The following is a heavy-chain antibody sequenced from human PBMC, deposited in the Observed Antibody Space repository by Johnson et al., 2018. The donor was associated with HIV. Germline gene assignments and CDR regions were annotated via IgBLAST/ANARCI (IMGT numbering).Heavy chain of an antibody. Sequence: APGKGLEWISYISGSSSTIYYADSVKGRFTISRDNSKNSLYLQVHSFRVEDTAVYYCAREGFSGTYFSAFDIWGRGTMVTVSS. J-gene: IGHJ3*02. V-gene: IGHV3-11*04. CDR2: ISGSSSTI. D-gene: IGHD1-1*01. CDR3: AREGFSGTYFSAFDI.